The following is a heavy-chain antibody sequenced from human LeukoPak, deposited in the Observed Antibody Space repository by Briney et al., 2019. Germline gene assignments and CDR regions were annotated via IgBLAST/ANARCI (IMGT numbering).Heavy chain of an antibody. CDR1: GYTFTGYY. Sequence: ASVKVSCKASGYTFTGYYMHWVRQAPGQGLEWMGWISAYNGNTNYAQKLQGRVTMTTDTSTSTAYMELRSLRSDDTAVYYCARDVVLLWFGESANWFDPWGQGTLVTVSS. CDR3: ARDVVLLWFGESANWFDP. V-gene: IGHV1-18*04. D-gene: IGHD3-10*01. J-gene: IGHJ5*02. CDR2: ISAYNGNT.